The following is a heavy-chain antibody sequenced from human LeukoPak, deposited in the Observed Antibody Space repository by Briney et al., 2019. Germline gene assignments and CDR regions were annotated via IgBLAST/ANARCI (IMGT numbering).Heavy chain of an antibody. J-gene: IGHJ3*02. CDR1: GGSISSYY. CDR3: ARVVPRALDAFDI. CDR2: IYYSGST. Sequence: PSETLSLTCTVSGGSISSYYWSWIRQPPGKGLEWIGYIYYSGSTNYNPSLKSRVTISVDTSKNQFSLKLSSVTAADTAVYYCARVVPRALDAFDIWGQGTMVTVSS. V-gene: IGHV4-59*08.